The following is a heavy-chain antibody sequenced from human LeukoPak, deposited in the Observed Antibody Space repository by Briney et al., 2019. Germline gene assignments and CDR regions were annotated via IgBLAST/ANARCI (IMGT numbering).Heavy chain of an antibody. Sequence: GGSLRLSCAASGFTFSNYGMYWVRQAPGKGLEWVSGLSGGGDITYYTDSVKGRFTISRDNSKNTLYLEMNNLRAEDTALYYCAKRGNAISFFDPWGQGTLVTVSS. CDR2: LSGGGDIT. J-gene: IGHJ5*02. CDR1: GFTFSNYG. V-gene: IGHV3-23*01. D-gene: IGHD2/OR15-2a*01. CDR3: AKRGNAISFFDP.